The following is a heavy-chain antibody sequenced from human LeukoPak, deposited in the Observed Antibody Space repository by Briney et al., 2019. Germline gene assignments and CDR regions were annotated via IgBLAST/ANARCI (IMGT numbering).Heavy chain of an antibody. Sequence: GGSLRLSCAASGFTFSSYWMHWVRQAPGKGLVWVSRINSDGSSITYADSVKGRFTISRDNAKNTLYLQMNSLRVEDTAVYYCAREGRVSGYDFDCWGQGTLVIVSS. V-gene: IGHV3-74*03. CDR2: INSDGSSI. D-gene: IGHD5-12*01. CDR1: GFTFSSYW. CDR3: AREGRVSGYDFDC. J-gene: IGHJ4*02.